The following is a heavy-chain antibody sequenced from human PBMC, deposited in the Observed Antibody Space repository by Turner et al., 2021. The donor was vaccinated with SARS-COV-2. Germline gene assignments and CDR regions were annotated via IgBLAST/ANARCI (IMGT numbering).Heavy chain of an antibody. CDR3: ARNGPTNWFDP. V-gene: IGHV3-30*04. Sequence: QVQLVESGGGGVQPGRSLRLSCAASGFTFSSYAMHWVRQAPGKGLEWVAVISYDGSNKYYADSGKGRVTISRVYSKNTLYLQMNSLRAEDTAVYYCARNGPTNWFDPWGQGTLVTVSS. CDR1: GFTFSSYA. CDR2: ISYDGSNK. D-gene: IGHD1-1*01. J-gene: IGHJ5*02.